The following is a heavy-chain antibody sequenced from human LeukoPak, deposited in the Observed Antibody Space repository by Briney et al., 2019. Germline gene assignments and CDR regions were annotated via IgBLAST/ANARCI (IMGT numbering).Heavy chain of an antibody. Sequence: SETLSLTYTVSGTSISSHYWSWIRQPAGKGLEWIGRLYTSGSTKYNPSLKSRVSMSVDTSKNEFSLKLSSVTAADTAVYFCATGESLDYWGQGTLVTVSS. CDR1: GTSISSHY. V-gene: IGHV4-4*07. J-gene: IGHJ4*02. CDR3: ATGESLDY. CDR2: LYTSGST. D-gene: IGHD1-14*01.